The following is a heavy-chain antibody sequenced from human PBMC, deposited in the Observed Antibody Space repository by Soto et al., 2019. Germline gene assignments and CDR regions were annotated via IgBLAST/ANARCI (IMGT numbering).Heavy chain of an antibody. D-gene: IGHD5-12*01. CDR2: ISAYNGNT. V-gene: IGHV1-18*01. Sequence: QVQLVQSGAEVKKPGASVKVSCKASGYTFTSYGISWVRQAPGQGLEWMGWISAYNGNTNYAQKLQGRVTMTTDTSKSTAYMELRSMRSADTAVYYCARKVLAATIDYWGQGTLVTVTS. CDR3: ARKVLAATIDY. CDR1: GYTFTSYG. J-gene: IGHJ4*02.